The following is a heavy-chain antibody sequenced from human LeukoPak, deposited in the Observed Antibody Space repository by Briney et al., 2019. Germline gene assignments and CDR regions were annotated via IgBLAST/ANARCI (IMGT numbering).Heavy chain of an antibody. Sequence: PSETLSLTCTVSGGSISSYYWSWIRQPPGKGLEWIGRIYTTGSTNYNPSLKSRVTISVDTSKNQFSLKLSSVTAADTAVYYCARSGLGVTTDNWFDPWGQGTLVTVSS. CDR3: ARSGLGVTTDNWFDP. V-gene: IGHV4-4*08. D-gene: IGHD4-17*01. J-gene: IGHJ5*02. CDR2: IYTTGST. CDR1: GGSISSYY.